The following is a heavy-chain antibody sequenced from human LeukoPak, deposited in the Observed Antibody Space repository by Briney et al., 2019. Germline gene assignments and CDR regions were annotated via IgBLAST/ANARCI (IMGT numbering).Heavy chain of an antibody. CDR1: GGSFSSGGYY. CDR3: ARVRDGDYGYIGFDP. D-gene: IGHD4-17*01. J-gene: IGHJ5*02. CDR2: IYYSGRT. Sequence: SQTLSLTCTVSGGSFSSGGYYWSWIRQHPGKGLEWIGYIYYSGRTYYNPSLKSRVTISVDTSKDQFSLKLSSVTAADTAVYHCARVRDGDYGYIGFDPWGQGTLVTVSS. V-gene: IGHV4-31*03.